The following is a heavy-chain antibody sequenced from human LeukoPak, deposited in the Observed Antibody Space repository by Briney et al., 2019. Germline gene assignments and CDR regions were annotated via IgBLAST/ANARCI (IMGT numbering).Heavy chain of an antibody. CDR2: IRTDGVTT. J-gene: IGHJ4*02. V-gene: IGHV3-23*01. D-gene: IGHD5-24*01. CDR3: VKDDGWVQYAN. CDR1: GFIFSSYS. Sequence: GGSLRLSCAASGFIFSSYSMNWVRQAPGKGLEWVSGIRTDGVTTYYADSVKGRFIISRDNSKNTVYLQMNSLSAEDAAVYYCVKDDGWVQYANWGQGTLVTVSS.